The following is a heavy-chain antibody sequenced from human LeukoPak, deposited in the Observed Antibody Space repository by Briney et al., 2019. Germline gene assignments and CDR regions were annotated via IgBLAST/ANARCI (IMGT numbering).Heavy chain of an antibody. V-gene: IGHV3-11*01. CDR2: ISSSGSTI. Sequence: GGSLRLSCAASGFTFSDYYMSWIRQAPGKGLEWVSYISSSGSTIYYADSVKGRFTISRDNAKNSLYLQMNSLRAEDTAVYYCARDLHPWGDGYNPPHYWGQGTLVTVSS. D-gene: IGHD5-24*01. J-gene: IGHJ4*02. CDR3: ARDLHPWGDGYNPPHY. CDR1: GFTFSDYY.